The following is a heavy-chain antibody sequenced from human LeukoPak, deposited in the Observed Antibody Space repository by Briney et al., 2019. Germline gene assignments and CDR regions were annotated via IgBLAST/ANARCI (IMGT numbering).Heavy chain of an antibody. CDR3: ARGAMVRGVSNWFDP. CDR2: INAGNGNT. J-gene: IGHJ5*02. CDR1: GYTFTSYA. D-gene: IGHD3-10*01. V-gene: IGHV1-3*01. Sequence: EASVKVSRKASGYTFTSYAMHWVRQAPGQRLEWMGWINAGNGNTKYSQKFQGRVTITRDTSASTAYMELSSLRSEDTAVYYCARGAMVRGVSNWFDPWGQGTLVTVSS.